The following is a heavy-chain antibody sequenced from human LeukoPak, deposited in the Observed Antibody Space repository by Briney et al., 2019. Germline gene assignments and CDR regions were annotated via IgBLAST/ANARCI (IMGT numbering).Heavy chain of an antibody. CDR3: ASGVATGY. V-gene: IGHV3-74*01. J-gene: IGHJ4*02. CDR1: GFTFSRYW. Sequence: PGGSLRLSCTASGFTFSRYWMHWVRQAPGKGLVWVSGINEDGSRTTYADSVKGRFTISRDNAKNTLYVQMNSLIAEDTAVYFCASGVATGYWGQGTLVTVSS. CDR2: INEDGSRT. D-gene: IGHD2-15*01.